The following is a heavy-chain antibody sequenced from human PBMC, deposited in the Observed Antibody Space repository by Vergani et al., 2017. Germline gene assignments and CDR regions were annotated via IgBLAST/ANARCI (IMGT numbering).Heavy chain of an antibody. CDR3: ARVGGYYFDSSGYYYDY. J-gene: IGHJ4*02. V-gene: IGHV3-30*04. CDR2: ISHDGSNK. D-gene: IGHD3-22*01. CDR1: GFTFSSYA. Sequence: QVQLVESGGGVVQPGRSLRLSCAASGFTFSSYAMHWVRQAPGKGLEWVAVISHDGSNKYYADSVKGRFTISRDNSKNTLYLQMNSRRAEDTAVYYCARVGGYYFDSSGYYYDYWGQGTLVTVSS.